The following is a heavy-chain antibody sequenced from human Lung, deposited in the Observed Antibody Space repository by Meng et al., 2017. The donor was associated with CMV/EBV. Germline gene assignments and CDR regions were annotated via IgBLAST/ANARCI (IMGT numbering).Heavy chain of an antibody. Sequence: QVQLQESGPGLVKPSGTLSLTCAVSGGSISSSNLWTWVRQVPGKGLEWIGEIYHSGSTNYNPSLKSLVTISVDKFKNQFSLKLGSVTAADTAVYYCARIERRRILKYCGSDCSTTDYWGQGTLVTVSS. V-gene: IGHV4-4*02. CDR2: IYHSGST. D-gene: IGHD2-21*02. CDR1: GGSISSSNL. CDR3: ARIERRRILKYCGSDCSTTDY. J-gene: IGHJ4*02.